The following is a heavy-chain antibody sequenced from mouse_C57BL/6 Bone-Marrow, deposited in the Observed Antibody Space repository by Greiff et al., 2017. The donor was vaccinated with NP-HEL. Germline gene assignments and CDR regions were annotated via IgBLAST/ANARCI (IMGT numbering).Heavy chain of an antibody. D-gene: IGHD2-4*01. CDR2: IHPSDSDT. CDR3: ANPGTALYYDYDDWYFDV. V-gene: IGHV1-74*01. Sequence: QVQLQQPGAELVKPGASVKVSCKASGYTFTSYWMHWVKQRPGQGLEWIGRIHPSDSDTNYNQKFKGKATLTVDKSSSTAYLQLSSLTSEDSAVYYGANPGTALYYDYDDWYFDVWGTGTTVTVSS. J-gene: IGHJ1*03. CDR1: GYTFTSYW.